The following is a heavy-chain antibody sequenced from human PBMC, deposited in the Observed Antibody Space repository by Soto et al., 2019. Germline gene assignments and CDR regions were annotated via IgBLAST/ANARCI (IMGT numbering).Heavy chain of an antibody. D-gene: IGHD3-16*01. V-gene: IGHV4-61*08. Sequence: PSETLSLTCSVSGDSVSSGDYYWSWIRQPPGKGLEWIGHVYFSGSTNYIPSLKSRLTMSVDTAKNQFSLKLISVTAADTAVYYCARIPVDTYMIYWAGPWGQGTQVTVSS. CDR3: ARIPVDTYMIYWAGP. CDR1: GDSVSSGDYY. CDR2: VYFSGST. J-gene: IGHJ5*02.